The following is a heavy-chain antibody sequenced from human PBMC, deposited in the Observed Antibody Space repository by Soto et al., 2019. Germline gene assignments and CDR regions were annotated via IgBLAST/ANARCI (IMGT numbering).Heavy chain of an antibody. CDR2: FIPIFVSA. Sequence: GASVKVSCKASGGTVSSYAITWVRQAPGKGLEWMGVFIPIFVSAHYAQKFQGRVTITADESTGTAYMELSGLRSEDTAIYYCARDLSSDSSGFRGYDLWGQGTLVTVSS. J-gene: IGHJ4*02. CDR3: ARDLSSDSSGFRGYDL. CDR1: GGTVSSYA. D-gene: IGHD3-22*01. V-gene: IGHV1-69*13.